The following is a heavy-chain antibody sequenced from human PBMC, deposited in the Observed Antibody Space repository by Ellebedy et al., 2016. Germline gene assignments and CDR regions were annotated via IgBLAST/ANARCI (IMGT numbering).Heavy chain of an antibody. CDR3: ARGDYGGNSNGMDV. CDR2: INHSGST. Sequence: GSLRLSXAVYGGSFSGYYWSWIRQPPGKGLEWIGEINHSGSTNYNPSLKSRVTISVDTSKNQFSLKLSSVTAADTAVYYCARGDYGGNSNGMDVWGQGTTVTVSS. CDR1: GGSFSGYY. V-gene: IGHV4-34*01. D-gene: IGHD4-23*01. J-gene: IGHJ6*02.